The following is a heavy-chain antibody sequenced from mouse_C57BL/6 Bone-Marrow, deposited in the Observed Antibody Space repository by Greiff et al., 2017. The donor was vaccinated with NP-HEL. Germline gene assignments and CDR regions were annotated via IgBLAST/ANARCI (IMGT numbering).Heavy chain of an antibody. V-gene: IGHV1-62-2*01. CDR3: ARHPPFYYGSSYWYFDV. D-gene: IGHD1-1*01. Sequence: QVQLQQSGAELVKPGASVKLSCKASGYTFTEYTIHWVKQRSGQGLEWIGWFYPGSGSIKYNEKFKDKATLTADKSSSTVYMELSRLTSEDSAFYFCARHPPFYYGSSYWYFDVWGTGTTVTVSS. CDR1: GYTFTEYT. CDR2: FYPGSGSI. J-gene: IGHJ1*03.